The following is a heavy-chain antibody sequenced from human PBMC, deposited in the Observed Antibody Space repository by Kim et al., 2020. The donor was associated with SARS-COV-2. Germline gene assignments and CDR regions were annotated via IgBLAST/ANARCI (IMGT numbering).Heavy chain of an antibody. Sequence: YVDSVKGRFTISRDNAKNSLYLQMNSLRAEDTAVYYCARSYYYDSSAFDYWGQGTLVTVSS. J-gene: IGHJ4*02. V-gene: IGHV3-7*01. D-gene: IGHD3-22*01. CDR3: ARSYYYDSSAFDY.